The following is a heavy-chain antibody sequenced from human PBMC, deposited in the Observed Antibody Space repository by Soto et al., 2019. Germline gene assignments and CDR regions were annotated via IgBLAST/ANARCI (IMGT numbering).Heavy chain of an antibody. V-gene: IGHV4-59*08. CDR2: IYYSGST. CDR1: GGSIISYY. J-gene: IGHJ6*03. Sequence: PSETLSLTCTVSGGSIISYYLSWIRQPPGKGLEWIGYIYYSGSTNYNPSLKSRVTISVDTSKNQFSLKLSSVTAADTAVYYCARLSHRTKYSSSWYYYYYYMDVWGKGTTVTVSS. D-gene: IGHD6-13*01. CDR3: ARLSHRTKYSSSWYYYYYYMDV.